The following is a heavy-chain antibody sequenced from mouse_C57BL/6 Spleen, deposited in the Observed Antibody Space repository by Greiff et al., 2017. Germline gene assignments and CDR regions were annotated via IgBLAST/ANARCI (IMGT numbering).Heavy chain of an antibody. CDR3: PYSNYLYYFDY. CDR2: IDPEDGDT. V-gene: IGHV14-1*01. J-gene: IGHJ2*01. Sequence: EVQLQQSGAELVRPGASVKLSCTASGFNIQDYYMHWVKQRPEQGLEWIGRIDPEDGDTEYAPKFQGKATMTADTSSNTAYLQLSSLTSEDTAVYYCPYSNYLYYFDYWGQGTTLTVSS. CDR1: GFNIQDYY. D-gene: IGHD2-5*01.